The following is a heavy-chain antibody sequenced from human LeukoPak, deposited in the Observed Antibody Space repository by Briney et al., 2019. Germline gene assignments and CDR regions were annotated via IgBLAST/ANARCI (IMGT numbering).Heavy chain of an antibody. CDR3: ATTRPYSGYDPEGYFGN. CDR1: GYRFTSYW. V-gene: IGHV5-51*01. J-gene: IGHJ4*02. CDR2: IYPGDSDT. Sequence: GGSLKISCKGSGYRFTSYWIGWVRQMPGKGLEWMGIIYPGDSDTRYSPSFQGQVTISADKSISTAYLQWSSLKASDTAMSYCATTRPYSGYDPEGYFGNWGQGTLVTVSS. D-gene: IGHD5-12*01.